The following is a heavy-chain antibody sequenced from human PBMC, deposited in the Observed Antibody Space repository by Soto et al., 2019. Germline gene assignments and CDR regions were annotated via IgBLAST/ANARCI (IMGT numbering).Heavy chain of an antibody. Sequence: EVQLLESGGGLVQPGGSLRLSCAASGLTFSSYAMSWVRQAPGKGLDWVSAISVSVGSTYYADSVKGRFTISRDNSKNTLYLQMNSLRAEDTDVYYCAKVERAVAGIIDWGQGTLVTVSS. J-gene: IGHJ1*01. V-gene: IGHV3-23*01. CDR1: GLTFSSYA. D-gene: IGHD6-19*01. CDR2: ISVSVGST. CDR3: AKVERAVAGIID.